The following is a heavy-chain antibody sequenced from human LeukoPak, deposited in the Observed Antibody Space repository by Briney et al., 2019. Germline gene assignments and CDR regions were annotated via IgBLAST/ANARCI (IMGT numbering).Heavy chain of an antibody. J-gene: IGHJ4*02. D-gene: IGHD6-13*01. CDR3: ARVPYSGSWFDY. CDR2: IAYDGSIK. V-gene: IGHV3-30*03. CDR1: GFTFSAYG. Sequence: PGGSLRLSCAASGFTFSAYGMHWVRQAPGKGLEWMAVIAYDGSIKYYADSVKGRFTISRDNAKNTLYLQMNSLRAEDTAVYYCARVPYSGSWFDYWGQGTLVTVSS.